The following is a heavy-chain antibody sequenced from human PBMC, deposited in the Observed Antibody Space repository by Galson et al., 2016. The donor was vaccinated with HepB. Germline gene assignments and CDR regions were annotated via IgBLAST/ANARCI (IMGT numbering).Heavy chain of an antibody. CDR3: ARQKAVFALYYFDY. Sequence: SVKVSCKASGGTFSSCAISWVRQAPGQGLEWMGRIIPILGIANYAQKFQGRVTITADKSTSSAYMELSSLRSEDTAVYYCARQKAVFALYYFDYWGQGTLVTVSS. J-gene: IGHJ4*02. V-gene: IGHV1-69*04. CDR2: IIPILGIA. CDR1: GGTFSSCA.